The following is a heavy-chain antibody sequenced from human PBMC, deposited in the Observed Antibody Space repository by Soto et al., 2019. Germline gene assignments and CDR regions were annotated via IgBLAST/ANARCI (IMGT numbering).Heavy chain of an antibody. CDR2: INSDGSSR. J-gene: IGHJ3*01. V-gene: IGHV3-74*01. D-gene: IGHD1-26*01. Sequence: GGSLRLSCAASGFTFSGYWMHWVRQVPGKGLVWVSRINSDGSSRSYADSMKGRFTISRDNAKNTLHLQMNSLRAEDTAVYYCARVGLGAFDAFDVWGQGTLVTVSS. CDR3: ARVGLGAFDAFDV. CDR1: GFTFSGYW.